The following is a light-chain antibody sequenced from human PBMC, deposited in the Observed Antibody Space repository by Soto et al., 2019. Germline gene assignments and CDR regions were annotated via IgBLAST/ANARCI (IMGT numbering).Light chain of an antibody. CDR1: QSVSDK. CDR3: QQYNNWPPWT. J-gene: IGKJ1*01. CDR2: HAS. V-gene: IGKV3-15*01. Sequence: EIVMTQSPATVSVSPGERATLSCRASQSVSDKLAWYQQKPGQAPRLLIYHASARATGIPARFSGSGSGTEFTLTIRGLQSEDFAVYYCQQYNNWPPWTFGQGTKVEIK.